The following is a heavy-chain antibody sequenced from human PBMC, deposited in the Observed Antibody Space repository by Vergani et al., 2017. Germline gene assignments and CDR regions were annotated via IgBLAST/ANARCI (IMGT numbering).Heavy chain of an antibody. J-gene: IGHJ6*02. D-gene: IGHD3-22*01. Sequence: QVQLVQSGAEVKKPGSSVKVSCKASGGTFSSYAISWVRQAPGQGREWMGRIITILGTANYAQKFQGRVTITADESTGTAYMELSSLRSEDTAVYYCARDHWDDRDGMDVWGQGTTVTVSS. CDR2: IITILGTA. CDR1: GGTFSSYA. V-gene: IGHV1-69*11. CDR3: ARDHWDDRDGMDV.